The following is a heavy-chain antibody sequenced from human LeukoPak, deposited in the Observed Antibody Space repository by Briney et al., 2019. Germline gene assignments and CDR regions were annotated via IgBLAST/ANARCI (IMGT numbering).Heavy chain of an antibody. CDR1: GFTFSSYS. CDR2: ISSSSSTI. J-gene: IGHJ4*02. CDR3: ARDLISGFGVVIISFDY. D-gene: IGHD3-3*01. V-gene: IGHV3-48*01. Sequence: GGSLRLSCAASGFTFSSYSMNWVRQAPGKGLEWVSYISSSSSTIYYADSVKGRFTISRDNAKNSLYLQMNSLRAEDTAVYYCARDLISGFGVVIISFDYWGQGTLVTVSS.